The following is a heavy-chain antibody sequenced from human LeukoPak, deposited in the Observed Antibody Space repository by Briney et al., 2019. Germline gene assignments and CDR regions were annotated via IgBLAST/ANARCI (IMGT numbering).Heavy chain of an antibody. CDR1: GGSISSNY. CDR2: IFHTGST. V-gene: IGHV4-59*08. D-gene: IGHD3-10*01. Sequence: KPSETLSLTCTDSGGSISSNYWSWIRQPPGKGLEWIGYIFHTGSTIYNPSLKSRVTISVDTSKNQFSLKLNSVTAADTAVYYCARHIRGAYYYFDYWGQGTLVTVSS. J-gene: IGHJ4*02. CDR3: ARHIRGAYYYFDY.